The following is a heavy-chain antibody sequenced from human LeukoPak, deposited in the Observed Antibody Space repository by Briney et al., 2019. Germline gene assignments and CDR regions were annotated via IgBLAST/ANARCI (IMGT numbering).Heavy chain of an antibody. J-gene: IGHJ3*02. CDR1: GFTFSSYG. Sequence: GGSLRLSCAASGFTFSSYGMHWVRQAPGKGLEWVAFIRYDGSNKYYADSVKGRFTISRDNSKNTLYLQMNSLRAEDTAVYYCAKRKGYYDSSGYYSDAFDIWGQGTMVTVSS. V-gene: IGHV3-30*02. CDR3: AKRKGYYDSSGYYSDAFDI. CDR2: IRYDGSNK. D-gene: IGHD3-22*01.